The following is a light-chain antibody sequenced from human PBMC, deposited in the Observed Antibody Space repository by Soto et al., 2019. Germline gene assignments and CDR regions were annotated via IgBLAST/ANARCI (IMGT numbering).Light chain of an antibody. V-gene: IGKV3-15*01. Sequence: EVVMTQSSATLSLSPGARDPLSCRASESVTSSLAWYPQKPGQPPRLLIYAASTRATDVPARFSGGGSETEFTLTISSLQSEDFAVYFCQQYNIWPLWTFGQGTKV. CDR2: AAS. CDR1: ESVTSS. CDR3: QQYNIWPLWT. J-gene: IGKJ1*01.